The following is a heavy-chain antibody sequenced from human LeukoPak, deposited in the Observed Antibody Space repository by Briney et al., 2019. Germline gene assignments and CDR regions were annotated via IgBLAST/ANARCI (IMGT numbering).Heavy chain of an antibody. CDR3: VADFWADKDY. V-gene: IGHV3-23*01. D-gene: IGHD3-3*01. Sequence: GGSLRLSCAASGFTFSSYATSWVRQAPGKGLEWVSAISGSGGSTYYADSVKGRFTISRDNSKNTLFLDMNSLRTDDTGVYYCVADFWADKDYWGQGTLVTVSS. J-gene: IGHJ4*02. CDR1: GFTFSSYA. CDR2: ISGSGGST.